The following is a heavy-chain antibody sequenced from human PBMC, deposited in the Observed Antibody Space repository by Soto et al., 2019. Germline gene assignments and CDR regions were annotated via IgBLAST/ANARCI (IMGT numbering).Heavy chain of an antibody. CDR2: INAGNGNT. J-gene: IGHJ4*02. CDR3: ASSGSYWGIDY. Sequence: QVQLVQSGAEEKKPGASVKVSCKASGYTFTSYAMHWVRQAPGQRLEWMGWINAGNGNTKYSQKFQGRVTITRDTSESTAYMELSSRRSEDTAVYYCASSGSYWGIDYWGQGPLVTVSS. D-gene: IGHD1-26*01. V-gene: IGHV1-3*05. CDR1: GYTFTSYA.